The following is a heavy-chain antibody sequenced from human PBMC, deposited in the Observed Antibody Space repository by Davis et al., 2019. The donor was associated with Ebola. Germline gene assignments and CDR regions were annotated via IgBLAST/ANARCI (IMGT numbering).Heavy chain of an antibody. CDR1: AFTFSNYW. Sequence: GESLKISCAASAFTFSNYWMYWVRQAPGKGLVYVSRISSDGGITSYADSVKGRFTISRDNAKSTLYLQMNSLTAEDTAVYYCVRTTYGAPEYWGQGTLVTVSS. D-gene: IGHD4-17*01. V-gene: IGHV3-74*01. J-gene: IGHJ4*02. CDR3: VRTTYGAPEY. CDR2: ISSDGGIT.